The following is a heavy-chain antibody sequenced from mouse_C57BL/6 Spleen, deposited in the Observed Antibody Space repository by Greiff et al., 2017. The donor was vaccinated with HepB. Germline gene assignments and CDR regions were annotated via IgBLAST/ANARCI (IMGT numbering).Heavy chain of an antibody. CDR2: IYPRSGNT. D-gene: IGHD2-1*01. CDR1: GYTFTSYG. Sequence: QVHVKQSGAELARPGASVKLSCKASGYTFTSYGISWVKQRTGQGLEWIGEIYPRSGNTYYNEKFKGKATLTADKSSSTAYMELRSLTSEDSAVYFCARLGSTMAGYWGQGTSVTVSS. CDR3: ARLGSTMAGY. J-gene: IGHJ4*01. V-gene: IGHV1-81*01.